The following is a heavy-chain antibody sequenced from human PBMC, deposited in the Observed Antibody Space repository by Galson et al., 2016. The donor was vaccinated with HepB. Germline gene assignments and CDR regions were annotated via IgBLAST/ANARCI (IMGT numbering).Heavy chain of an antibody. J-gene: IGHJ4*02. Sequence: SLRLSCAASGFSVSSSYMPWVRQTPGKGLEWVSIIYSGGSTYYADSVKGRFTISRDNSKNTLSLQLNGLRAEDTAMYYCARAMPSNRYGPLGYSWGQGTLVTVSS. CDR3: ARAMPSNRYGPLGYS. CDR2: IYSGGST. D-gene: IGHD5-18*01. CDR1: GFSVSSSY. V-gene: IGHV3-53*01.